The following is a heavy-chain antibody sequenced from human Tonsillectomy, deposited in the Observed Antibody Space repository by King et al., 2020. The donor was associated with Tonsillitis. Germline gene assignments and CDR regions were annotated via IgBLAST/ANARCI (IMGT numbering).Heavy chain of an antibody. CDR1: GYSFTNYW. CDR2: IDPSDSYT. Sequence: VQLVESGAEVKKPGASLRISCKASGYSFTNYWISWVRQMPGKGLEWMGRIDPSDSYTNYSPSFQGHVAISADKSISTAYLHWSSLKASDTAMYYCAADYYGSGYFDYWGQGTLVTVSS. J-gene: IGHJ4*02. CDR3: AADYYGSGYFDY. D-gene: IGHD3-10*01. V-gene: IGHV5-10-1*03.